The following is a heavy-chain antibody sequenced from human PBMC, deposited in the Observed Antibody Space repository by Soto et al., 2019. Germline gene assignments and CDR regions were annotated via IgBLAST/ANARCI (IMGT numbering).Heavy chain of an antibody. CDR2: IYPGDSDT. Sequence: GESLKISCKGSGYSFTSYWIGWVRQMPGKGLEWMGIIYPGDSDTRYSPSFQGQVTISADKSISTAYLQWSSLKASDTAMYYCATLGPIAAAGHDAFEIWRQETMVTVSS. CDR1: GYSFTSYW. J-gene: IGHJ3*02. V-gene: IGHV5-51*01. CDR3: ATLGPIAAAGHDAFEI. D-gene: IGHD6-13*01.